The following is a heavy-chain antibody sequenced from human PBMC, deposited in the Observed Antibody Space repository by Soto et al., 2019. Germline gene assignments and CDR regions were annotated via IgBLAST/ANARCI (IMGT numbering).Heavy chain of an antibody. CDR3: ARCSRNSCYSYGVDV. D-gene: IGHD2-15*01. CDR1: GFTFSNCG. Sequence: PGGSLRLSCAASGFTFSNCGMNWVRQTPGKGLEWVSYISDSGATKHYADSVKGRFTISRDNGKDSLYLQMNSLRDEDTAVYFCARCSRNSCYSYGVDVWGEGATVTV. V-gene: IGHV3-48*02. CDR2: ISDSGATK. J-gene: IGHJ6*02.